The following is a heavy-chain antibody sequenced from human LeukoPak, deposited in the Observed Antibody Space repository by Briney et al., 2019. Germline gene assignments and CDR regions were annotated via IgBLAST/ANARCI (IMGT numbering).Heavy chain of an antibody. D-gene: IGHD3-22*01. CDR3: ARDRYYYDSSSYYSAFDT. V-gene: IGHV4-38-2*02. CDR2: VFTSGIISGNT. Sequence: SETLSLTCTVSGYSISSGYYWGWIRQPPGKGLEWIGRVFTSGIISGNTNYNPSLKSRVTMSVDTSNNQFSLKLRSVTAADTAVYYCARDRYYYDSSSYYSAFDTWGQGTMVTVSS. J-gene: IGHJ3*02. CDR1: GYSISSGYY.